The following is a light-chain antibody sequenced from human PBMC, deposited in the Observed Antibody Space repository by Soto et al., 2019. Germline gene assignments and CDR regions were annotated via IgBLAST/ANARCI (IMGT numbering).Light chain of an antibody. CDR2: DVT. CDR3: CSYAGHNTHVV. J-gene: IGLJ2*01. Sequence: QSALTQPRSVSGSPGQSVTISCTGTSSDVGAYNCVSWYQQHPGKAPKLLIYDVTKRPSGVPDRFSGSKSGNTASLTISGLQAEDEADYYCCSYAGHNTHVVFGGGTKVTVL. CDR1: SSDVGAYNC. V-gene: IGLV2-11*01.